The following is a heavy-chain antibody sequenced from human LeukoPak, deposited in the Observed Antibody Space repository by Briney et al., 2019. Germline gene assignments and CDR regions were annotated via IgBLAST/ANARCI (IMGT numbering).Heavy chain of an antibody. J-gene: IGHJ6*03. CDR1: GFTFSSYS. D-gene: IGHD3-10*01. CDR3: ARSGIKMVRGVIKSPYHMDV. V-gene: IGHV3-21*01. Sequence: GGSLRLSCAASGFTFSSYSMNWVRQAPGKGLEWVSSISSSSSYIYYADSVKGRFTISRDNAKNSLYLQMNSLRAEDTAVYYCARSGIKMVRGVIKSPYHMDVWGKGTTVTVSS. CDR2: ISSSSSYI.